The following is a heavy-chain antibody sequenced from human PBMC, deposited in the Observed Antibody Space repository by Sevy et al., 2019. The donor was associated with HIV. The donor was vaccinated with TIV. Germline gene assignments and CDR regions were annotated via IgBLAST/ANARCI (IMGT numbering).Heavy chain of an antibody. J-gene: IGHJ3*02. CDR1: GYTFSTYY. CDR2: INPSGGST. CDR3: ARESLDSSGLDAFDI. D-gene: IGHD3-22*01. V-gene: IGHV1-46*01. Sequence: ASVKVSCKASGYTFSTYYMHWVRQAPGQGLEWMGMINPSGGSTTYAQKFQGRVTMTRDTSTTTFYMDLSSLRSEDTAVTCCARESLDSSGLDAFDIWGQGTMVTVSS.